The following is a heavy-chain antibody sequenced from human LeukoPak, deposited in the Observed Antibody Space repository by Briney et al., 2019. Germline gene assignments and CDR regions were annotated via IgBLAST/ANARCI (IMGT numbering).Heavy chain of an antibody. CDR3: ARLGCSSTSCHDY. J-gene: IGHJ4*02. D-gene: IGHD2-2*01. CDR2: IYYSGST. V-gene: IGHV4-39*01. Sequence: KASETLSLTCTVSGGSISSSSYYWGWIRQPPGKGLEWIGSIYYSGSTYYNPSLKSRVTISVDTSKNQFSLKLSSVTAADTAVYYCARLGCSSTSCHDYWGQGTLVTVSS. CDR1: GGSISSSSYY.